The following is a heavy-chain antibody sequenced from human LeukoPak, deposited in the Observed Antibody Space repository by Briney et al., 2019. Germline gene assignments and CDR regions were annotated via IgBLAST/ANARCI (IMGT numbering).Heavy chain of an antibody. V-gene: IGHV4-59*08. CDR2: IYYSGST. CDR1: GGSISSYY. J-gene: IGHJ4*02. CDR3: ARQGIAVAGNAVFDY. Sequence: SETLSLTCTVSGGSISSYYWSWIRQPPGEGLEWIGYIYYSGSTNYNPSLKSRVTISVDTSKNQFSLKLSSVTAADTAVYYCARQGIAVAGNAVFDYWGQGTLVTVSS. D-gene: IGHD6-19*01.